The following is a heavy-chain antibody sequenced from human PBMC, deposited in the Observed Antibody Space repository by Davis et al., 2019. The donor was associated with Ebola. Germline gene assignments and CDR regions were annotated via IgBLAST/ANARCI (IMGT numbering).Heavy chain of an antibody. J-gene: IGHJ4*02. Sequence: GESLKISCAASGFTFSSYWMSWVRQAPGKGLEWVANIKQDGSEKYYVDSVKGRFTISRDNAKNSLYLQMNSLRAEDTAVYYCARDPEQWLTPLLDYWGQGTRVTVSS. CDR1: GFTFSSYW. D-gene: IGHD6-19*01. V-gene: IGHV3-7*03. CDR2: IKQDGSEK. CDR3: ARDPEQWLTPLLDY.